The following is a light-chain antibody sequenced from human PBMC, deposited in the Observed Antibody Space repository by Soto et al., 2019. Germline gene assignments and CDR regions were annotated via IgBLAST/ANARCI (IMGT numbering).Light chain of an antibody. Sequence: QSALTQPASVSGSPGQSITISCTGTSSDVGSYSLVSWYQQHPGKAPQLIIYEASKRPSTFFNRFSGSKSGNTASLTISGLQSDDEADYYCCSYAGNNALVFGGGTKVTVL. V-gene: IGLV2-23*01. J-gene: IGLJ3*02. CDR3: CSYAGNNALV. CDR2: EAS. CDR1: SSDVGSYSL.